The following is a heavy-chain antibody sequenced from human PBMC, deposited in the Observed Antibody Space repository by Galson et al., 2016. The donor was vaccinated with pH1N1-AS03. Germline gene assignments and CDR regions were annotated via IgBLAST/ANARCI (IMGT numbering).Heavy chain of an antibody. Sequence: SLRLSCAVGGFTFSNYAMFWLRQAPGKGLEYVSAISGNGFSTYYANSVKDRFTVSRDNSKNTLYLQMGSLRVEDMAVYYCARGPVSYANYWFPPPDYWGQGTLVTVSS. J-gene: IGHJ4*02. CDR2: ISGNGFST. V-gene: IGHV3-64*01. CDR1: GFTFSNYA. D-gene: IGHD4/OR15-4a*01. CDR3: ARGPVSYANYWFPPPDY.